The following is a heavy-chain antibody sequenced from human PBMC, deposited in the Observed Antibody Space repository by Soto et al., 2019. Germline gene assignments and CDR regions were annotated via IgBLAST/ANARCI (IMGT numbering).Heavy chain of an antibody. V-gene: IGHV4-34*01. CDR1: GGSFSGYY. CDR2: IDHSGYT. Sequence: SETLSLTCAVYGGSFSGYYWNWIRQPPGKGLEWIGEIDHSGYTNYNPSLKSRVTISVDTSKNQFSLRLTSVTAADTAVYYCARVRDWFDLWGQGTLVTVSS. CDR3: ARVRDWFDL. J-gene: IGHJ5*02. D-gene: IGHD3-3*01.